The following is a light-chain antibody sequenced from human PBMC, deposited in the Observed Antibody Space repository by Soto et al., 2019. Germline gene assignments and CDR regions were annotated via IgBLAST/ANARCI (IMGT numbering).Light chain of an antibody. Sequence: DIQMTQSPSTLSASVGDRVTITCRASQNIDISLAWYQQKPGKAPKLLIYKASSLESGVPSRFSGSGSGTEFTLTISSLQPDDLATYYCQQYGSYPLTFGGGTKVDIK. CDR2: KAS. V-gene: IGKV1-5*03. J-gene: IGKJ4*01. CDR3: QQYGSYPLT. CDR1: QNIDIS.